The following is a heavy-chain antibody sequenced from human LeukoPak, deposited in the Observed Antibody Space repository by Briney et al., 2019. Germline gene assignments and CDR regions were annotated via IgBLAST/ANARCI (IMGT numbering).Heavy chain of an antibody. V-gene: IGHV3-23*01. CDR3: AKDAAANVDYPYYFDY. Sequence: GGTLRLSCAASGFTFRGYGMSWVRQAPGKGLEWVSAIRGSGGTTYYADSVKGRFTISRDNSRTTLYLLMNSLRAEDTAVYYCAKDAAANVDYPYYFDYWGQGALVTVSS. D-gene: IGHD4-11*01. CDR2: IRGSGGTT. CDR1: GFTFRGYG. J-gene: IGHJ4*02.